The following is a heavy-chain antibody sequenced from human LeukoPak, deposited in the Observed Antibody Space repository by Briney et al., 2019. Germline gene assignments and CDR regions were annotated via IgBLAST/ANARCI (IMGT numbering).Heavy chain of an antibody. D-gene: IGHD1-26*01. Sequence: GSLRLSFAASGFTFSDYYMSWVRQAPGKGLGWVAKIKQDGSEKYYVDSVKGRFTISRDNAKNSLYLQMNSLRAEDTAVYYCARDQRGWELLSRLRQFCWYFDLWGRGTLVTVSS. V-gene: IGHV3-7*01. CDR2: IKQDGSEK. J-gene: IGHJ2*01. CDR3: ARDQRGWELLSRLRQFCWYFDL. CDR1: GFTFSDYY.